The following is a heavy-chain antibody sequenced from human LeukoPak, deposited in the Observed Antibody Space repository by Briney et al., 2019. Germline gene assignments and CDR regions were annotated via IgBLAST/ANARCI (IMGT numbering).Heavy chain of an antibody. CDR3: AIRPRLGDTHDPFDI. CDR1: GGSVSSSNW. V-gene: IGHV4-4*02. Sequence: PSETLSLTCAVSGGSVSSSNWWSWVRQPPGKGLEWIGDIYHSGSTSYTPSLKSRVTMSVDKSKNQFSLRLTSVTAADTAVYYCAIRPRLGDTHDPFDIWGQGTMVTVSS. CDR2: IYHSGST. J-gene: IGHJ3*02. D-gene: IGHD1-26*01.